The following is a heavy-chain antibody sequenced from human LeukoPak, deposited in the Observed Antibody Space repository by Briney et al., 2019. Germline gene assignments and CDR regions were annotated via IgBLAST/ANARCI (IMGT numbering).Heavy chain of an antibody. CDR1: GGSISSGGYY. D-gene: IGHD6-6*01. Sequence: PSQTLSLTCTVSGGSISSGGYYWSWIRQHPGKGLGWIGYIYYSGSTYYNPSLKSRVTISVDTSKNQFSLKLSSVTAADTAVYYCARVSRIAARPGWFDPWGQGTLVTVSS. CDR2: IYYSGST. CDR3: ARVSRIAARPGWFDP. J-gene: IGHJ5*02. V-gene: IGHV4-31*03.